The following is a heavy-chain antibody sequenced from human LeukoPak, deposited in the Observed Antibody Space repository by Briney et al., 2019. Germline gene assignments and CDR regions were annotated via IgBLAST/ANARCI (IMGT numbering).Heavy chain of an antibody. Sequence: SETLSLTCTVSGGSISSYYWSWIRQPAGKGLEWIGRIYTSGSTNYNPSLKSRVTMSVHTSKNQFSLKLSSVTAADTAVYYCVSQRGPRRHYYYGMDVWGQGTTVTVSS. CDR1: GGSISSYY. CDR2: IYTSGST. J-gene: IGHJ6*02. CDR3: VSQRGPRRHYYYGMDV. V-gene: IGHV4-4*07.